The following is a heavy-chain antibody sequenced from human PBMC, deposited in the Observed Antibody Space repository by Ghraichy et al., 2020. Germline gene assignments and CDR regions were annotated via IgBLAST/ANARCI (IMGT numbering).Heavy chain of an antibody. D-gene: IGHD3-22*01. CDR3: ARDCDSSGYYYVEFCVAFDI. Sequence: SVKVSCKASGGTFSSYAISWVRQAPGQGLEWMGGIIPIFGTANYAQKFQGRVTITADESTSTAYMELSSLRSEDTAVYYCARDCDSSGYYYVEFCVAFDIWGQGTMVTVSS. CDR1: GGTFSSYA. CDR2: IIPIFGTA. J-gene: IGHJ3*02. V-gene: IGHV1-69*13.